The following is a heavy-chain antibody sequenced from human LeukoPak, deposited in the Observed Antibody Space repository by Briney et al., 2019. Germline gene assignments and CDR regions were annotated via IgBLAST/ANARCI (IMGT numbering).Heavy chain of an antibody. CDR3: ARAPVLDTAMAPWGY. Sequence: GGALRLSCAASGFTFSSYSMNWVRQAPGKGLEWVSSISSSSSYIYYADSVRGRFTISRDNAKNSLYLQMNSLRAEDTAVHYCARAPVLDTAMAPWGYWGQGTLVTVSS. J-gene: IGHJ4*02. D-gene: IGHD5-18*01. CDR1: GFTFSSYS. CDR2: ISSSSSYI. V-gene: IGHV3-21*01.